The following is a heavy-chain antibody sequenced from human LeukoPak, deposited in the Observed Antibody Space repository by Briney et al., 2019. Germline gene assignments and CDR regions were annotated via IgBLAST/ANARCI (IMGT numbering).Heavy chain of an antibody. CDR1: GGSISSSNW. Sequence: SETLSLTCAVSGGSISSSNWWSWVRQPPGQGLEWIGEIYHSGSTNYNPSLKSRVTISVDKSKNQFSLKLSSVTAADTAVYYCARVKQWLAGGFDYWGQGTLVTVSS. D-gene: IGHD6-19*01. CDR3: ARVKQWLAGGFDY. CDR2: IYHSGST. V-gene: IGHV4-4*02. J-gene: IGHJ4*02.